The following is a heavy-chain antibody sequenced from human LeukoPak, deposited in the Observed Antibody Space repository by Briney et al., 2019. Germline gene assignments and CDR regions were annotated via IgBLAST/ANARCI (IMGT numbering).Heavy chain of an antibody. J-gene: IGHJ6*04. CDR3: ASDSSSWYSYGMDV. Sequence: SQTLSLTCTVSGVSISSGDYYWIWIRQPPGKGLEGIGYIYYSGSTYYNPSLKSRVTISVDTSKNPFSLKLSSVTAADTAVYYCASDSSSWYSYGMDVWGKGTTVTVSS. V-gene: IGHV4-30-4*01. D-gene: IGHD6-13*01. CDR2: IYYSGST. CDR1: GVSISSGDYY.